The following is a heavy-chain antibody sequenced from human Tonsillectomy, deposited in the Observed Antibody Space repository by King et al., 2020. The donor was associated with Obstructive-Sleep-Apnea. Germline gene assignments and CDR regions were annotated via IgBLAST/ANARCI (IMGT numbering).Heavy chain of an antibody. V-gene: IGHV3-11*01. J-gene: IGHJ4*02. CDR1: GFTFSDYY. D-gene: IGHD3-3*01. CDR3: AINGANYDCWSGYFYFDY. CDR2: ISSSGSTI. Sequence: VQLVEAGGGLVKPGGSLRLSCAASGFTFSDYYMSWIRQAPGKGLEWVSYISSSGSTIYYADSVKGRFTISRENAKNSLYLQMNSLRAEDTAVYYCAINGANYDCWSGYFYFDYWGQGTLVTVSS.